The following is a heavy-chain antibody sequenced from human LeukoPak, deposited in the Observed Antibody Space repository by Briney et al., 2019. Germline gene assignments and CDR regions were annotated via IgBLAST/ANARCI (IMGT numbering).Heavy chain of an antibody. Sequence: AQPLSLPGGVYGGAFRGYCWSWFGQPPGKGWDGIGEINHSGSTNYNPYLKSRVTISVDTSKNQFSLNLSPVTAADAAVYYCARGGSVDCSSTSCPFDYWGQGTLVTVSS. CDR3: ARGGSVDCSSTSCPFDY. V-gene: IGHV4-34*01. CDR1: GGAFRGYC. CDR2: INHSGST. D-gene: IGHD2-2*01. J-gene: IGHJ4*02.